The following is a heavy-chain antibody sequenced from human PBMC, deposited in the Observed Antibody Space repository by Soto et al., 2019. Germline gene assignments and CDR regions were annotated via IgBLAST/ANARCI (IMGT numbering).Heavy chain of an antibody. CDR2: ISASGHST. CDR3: AGRYCTNGVCYTNYYYYIDV. D-gene: IGHD2-8*01. V-gene: IGHV3-23*01. CDR1: GFTFSNYA. J-gene: IGHJ6*03. Sequence: GGSLRLSCAASGFTFSNYAMSWVRQAPGKGLEWVSSISASGHSTYYADFVKGRFTISRDNSKNTLYLQMNSLGAEDTAVYYCAGRYCTNGVCYTNYYYYIDVWGKGTTVTVSS.